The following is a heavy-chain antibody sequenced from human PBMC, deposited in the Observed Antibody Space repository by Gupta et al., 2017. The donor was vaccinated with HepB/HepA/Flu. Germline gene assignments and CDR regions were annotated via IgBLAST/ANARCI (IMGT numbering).Heavy chain of an antibody. D-gene: IGHD6-19*01. CDR3: ARLGLSSGWDDAFDI. CDR2: IYYSGST. Sequence: QVQLQASGPGLVKPSETLSLTCTASGGSISSYYWSWIRQPPGKGLEWIGYIYYSGSTNYNPSLKSRVTISVDTSKNQCSLKLSSVTAADTAVYYCARLGLSSGWDDAFDIWGQGTMVTVSS. CDR1: GGSISSYY. J-gene: IGHJ3*02. V-gene: IGHV4-59*08.